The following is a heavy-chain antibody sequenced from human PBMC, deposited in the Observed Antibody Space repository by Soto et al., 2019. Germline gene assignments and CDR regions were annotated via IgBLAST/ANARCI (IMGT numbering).Heavy chain of an antibody. CDR1: GGSFSGYY. J-gene: IGHJ5*02. D-gene: IGHD3-3*01. Sequence: SETLSLTCAVYGGSFSGYYWSWIRQPPGKGLEWIGEINHSGSTNYNPSLKSRVTISVDTSKNQFSLKLSSVTAADTAVYYCARAFDYDFWSGYYIRFDPWGQGTLVTVSS. V-gene: IGHV4-34*01. CDR2: INHSGST. CDR3: ARAFDYDFWSGYYIRFDP.